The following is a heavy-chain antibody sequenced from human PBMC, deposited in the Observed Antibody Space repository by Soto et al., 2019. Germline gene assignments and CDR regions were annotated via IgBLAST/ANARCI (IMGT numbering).Heavy chain of an antibody. CDR3: AREQWLQPYGMDV. V-gene: IGHV1-69*04. Sequence: SVKVSCKASGGTFSSYTISWVRQAPGQGLEWMGRIIPILGIANYAQKFQGRVTITADKSTSTAYMELSSLRSEDTAVYYCAREQWLQPYGMDVWGQGTTVTVSS. D-gene: IGHD6-19*01. CDR2: IIPILGIA. J-gene: IGHJ6*02. CDR1: GGTFSSYT.